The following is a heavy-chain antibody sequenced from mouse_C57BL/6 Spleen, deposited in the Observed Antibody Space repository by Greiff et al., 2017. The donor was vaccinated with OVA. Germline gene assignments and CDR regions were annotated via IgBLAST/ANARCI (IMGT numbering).Heavy chain of an antibody. V-gene: IGHV14-4*01. CDR2: IDPENGDT. CDR3: TFGDEDY. Sequence: EVQLQQSGAELVRPGASVKLSCTASGFNIKDDYMHWVKQRPEQGLEWIGWIDPENGDTEYASKFQGKATITADTSSNTAYLQLSSLTSEDTAVYYCTFGDEDYWGQGTTLTVSS. J-gene: IGHJ2*01. CDR1: GFNIKDDY. D-gene: IGHD3-1*01.